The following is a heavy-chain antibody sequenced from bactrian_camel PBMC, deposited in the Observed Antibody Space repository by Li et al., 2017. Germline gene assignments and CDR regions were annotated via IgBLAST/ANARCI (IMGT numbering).Heavy chain of an antibody. CDR1: GFTFARYW. J-gene: IGHJ4*01. CDR2: IDTGGST. CDR3: AADSSSWYHYYR. D-gene: IGHD6*01. Sequence: HVQLVESGGGLVQPGGSLRLSCAASGFTFARYWMTWVRLAPGKGLEWISTIDTGGSTYYADSVRGRFTISKDVAKNTLYLQMNSLKSDDTATYFCAADSSSWYHYYRWGRGTQVTVS. V-gene: IGHV3S1*01.